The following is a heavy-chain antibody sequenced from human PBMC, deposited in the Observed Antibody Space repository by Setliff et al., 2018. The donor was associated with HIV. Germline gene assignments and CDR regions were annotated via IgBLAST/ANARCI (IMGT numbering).Heavy chain of an antibody. V-gene: IGHV4-59*02. CDR1: GGSVSGHY. Sequence: PSETLSLTCAVYGGSVSGHYWGWFRQPPGKGLEWIGYMYYSGNTNYNPSLKSRVTISVDASKSQFSLKLNSVTAADTAVYYCVTSSSWSSRLNFWGPGMLVTVSS. CDR3: VTSSSWSSRLNF. J-gene: IGHJ4*02. CDR2: MYYSGNT. D-gene: IGHD2-2*01.